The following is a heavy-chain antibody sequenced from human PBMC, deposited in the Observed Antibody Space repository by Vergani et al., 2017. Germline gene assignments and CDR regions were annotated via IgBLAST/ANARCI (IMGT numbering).Heavy chain of an antibody. CDR3: ARSLRYCDY. CDR1: GYLFTSYC. J-gene: IGHJ4*02. Sequence: EVQLVQSGAEVKTPGASLKISCKLSGYLFTSYCIGWVRQIPGKGLVWMGIIYPGDSDTRYSPSFQGQVTISADKSISTAYLQWSSLKASDTAMYYCARSLRYCDYWGQGTLVTVSS. CDR2: IYPGDSDT. D-gene: IGHD3-3*01. V-gene: IGHV5-51*01.